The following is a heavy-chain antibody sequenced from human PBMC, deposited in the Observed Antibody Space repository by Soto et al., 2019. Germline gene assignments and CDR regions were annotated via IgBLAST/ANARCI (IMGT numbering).Heavy chain of an antibody. Sequence: ASVKVSCKASGYTFTGYYMHWVRQAPGQGLEWMGWINPNSGGTNYAQKFQGWVTMTRDTSISTAYMELSRLRSDDTAVYYCASAKTSGPGGGTTTSSDYWGQGPLVTVSS. CDR3: ASAKTSGPGGGTTTSSDY. J-gene: IGHJ4*02. CDR1: GYTFTGYY. D-gene: IGHD1-26*01. V-gene: IGHV1-2*04. CDR2: INPNSGGT.